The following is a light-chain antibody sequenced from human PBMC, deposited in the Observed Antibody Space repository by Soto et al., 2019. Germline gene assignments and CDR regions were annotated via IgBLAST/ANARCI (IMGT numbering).Light chain of an antibody. J-gene: IGKJ1*01. CDR3: QQYNSLLWT. CDR2: DAS. Sequence: IVFTKSAATLSLSPGERATLSCRASQSVSSYLAWYQQKPGQAPRLLIYDASNRATGIPARFSGSGSGTDFTLTISSLEPEDSAVYYCQQYNSLLWTFGQGTKVDIK. V-gene: IGKV3-11*01. CDR1: QSVSSY.